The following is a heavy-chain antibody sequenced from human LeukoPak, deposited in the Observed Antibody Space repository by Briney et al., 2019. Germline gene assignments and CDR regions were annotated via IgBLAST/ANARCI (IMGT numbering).Heavy chain of an antibody. CDR3: ARHLYGSVTYNVDY. Sequence: GASLQISCKGSGSSFTNYWITWVRQMPGKGLEWMGTIDPSDSYTNYSPSFQGHVSISVDKSISTAYLQWSRQKASDTAMYYCARHLYGSVTYNVDYWGQGTLVTVSS. V-gene: IGHV5-10-1*01. D-gene: IGHD3-10*01. CDR1: GSSFTNYW. CDR2: IDPSDSYT. J-gene: IGHJ4*02.